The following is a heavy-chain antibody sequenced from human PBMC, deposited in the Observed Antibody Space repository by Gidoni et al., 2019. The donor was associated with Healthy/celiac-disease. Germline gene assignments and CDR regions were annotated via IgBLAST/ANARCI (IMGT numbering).Heavy chain of an antibody. V-gene: IGHV3-53*04. Sequence: EVQLVESGGGLVQPGGSLRLSCAASGFTVSINYMSWFCQAPGKGLEWVSVIYSCGRTYYADAVKGRFNISRHNSKNTLYLQMNSLRAEDTAVYYCARSDFWSGYGNYGMDVWGQGTTVTVSS. CDR3: ARSDFWSGYGNYGMDV. D-gene: IGHD3-3*01. CDR2: IYSCGRT. J-gene: IGHJ6*02. CDR1: GFTVSINY.